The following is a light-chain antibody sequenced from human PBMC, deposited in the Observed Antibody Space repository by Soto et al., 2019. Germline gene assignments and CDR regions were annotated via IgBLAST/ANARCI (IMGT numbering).Light chain of an antibody. CDR1: QSVLYSSNNKNY. V-gene: IGKV4-1*01. CDR2: WAS. Sequence: DIVMTQSPDSLAVSLGERATINCKSSQSVLYSSNNKNYLAWYQQKPGQPPKLLIYWASTRESGVPDRFSGSGSGSDFTLTISRLQAEDVAVYYWQQYYNTPPSFGGGTKVEIK. CDR3: QQYYNTPPS. J-gene: IGKJ4*01.